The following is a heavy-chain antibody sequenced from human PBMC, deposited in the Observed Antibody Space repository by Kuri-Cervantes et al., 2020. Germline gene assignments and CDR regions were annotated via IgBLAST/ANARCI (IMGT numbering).Heavy chain of an antibody. J-gene: IGHJ4*02. CDR1: GYTLTELS. D-gene: IGHD2-2*01. CDR3: ARIGYCSSTSCYDY. Sequence: ASVKVSCKVSGYTLTELSMHWVRQAPGKGLEWMGGFDPEDGETIYAQKFQGRVTMTEDTSTDTAYMELSSLRSDDTAVYYCARIGYCSSTSCYDYWGQGTLVTVSS. V-gene: IGHV1-24*01. CDR2: FDPEDGET.